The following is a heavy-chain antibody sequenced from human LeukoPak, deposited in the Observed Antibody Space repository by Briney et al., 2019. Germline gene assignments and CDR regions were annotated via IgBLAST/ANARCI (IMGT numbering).Heavy chain of an antibody. CDR2: ISGSGGST. CDR3: AKAGNPVLIAVVIPYFDY. J-gene: IGHJ4*02. D-gene: IGHD3-22*01. CDR1: GFTFSSYA. V-gene: IGHV3-23*01. Sequence: GGSLRLSCAASGFTFSSYAMSWVRQAPGKGLEWVSAISGSGGSTYYADSVKGRFTISRDNSKNTLYLQMNSLRAEDTAVYYCAKAGNPVLIAVVIPYFDYWGQGTLVTVSS.